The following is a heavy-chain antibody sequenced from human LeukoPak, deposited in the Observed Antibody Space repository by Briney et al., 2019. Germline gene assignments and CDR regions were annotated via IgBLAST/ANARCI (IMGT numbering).Heavy chain of an antibody. D-gene: IGHD6-6*01. V-gene: IGHV4-4*07. CDR1: GGSISSYY. CDR3: ARVHMYSSSYWFDP. Sequence: SETLSLTCTVSGGSISSYYWSWIRQPAGKGLEWIGRISTSGSTNYNPSLKSRVTMSVDTSKNQFSLKLSSVTAADTAVYYCARVHMYSSSYWFDPWGQGTLVTVSS. CDR2: ISTSGST. J-gene: IGHJ5*02.